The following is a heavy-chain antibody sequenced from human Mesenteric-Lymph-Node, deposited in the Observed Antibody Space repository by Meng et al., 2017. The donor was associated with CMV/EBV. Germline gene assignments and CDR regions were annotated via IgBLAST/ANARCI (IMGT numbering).Heavy chain of an antibody. V-gene: IGHV1-18*01. Sequence: ASVKVSCKASGYTFTNYGISWVRQAPGQGLEWMGWISGNNGNTNYAQNLQGRVTMTSDTSTSTAYMELRSLRSDDTAVYYCARDLGGAVAAYYFDYWGQGTLVTVSS. CDR1: GYTFTNYG. CDR2: ISGNNGNT. J-gene: IGHJ4*02. D-gene: IGHD6-19*01. CDR3: ARDLGGAVAAYYFDY.